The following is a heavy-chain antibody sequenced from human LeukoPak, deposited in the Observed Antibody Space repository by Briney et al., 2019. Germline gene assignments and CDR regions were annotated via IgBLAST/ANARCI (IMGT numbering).Heavy chain of an antibody. CDR1: GFTFSSYS. CDR3: ARDDSSGYYAYNFDY. J-gene: IGHJ4*02. Sequence: PGGSLRLSCAASGFTFSSYSMTWVRQAPGKGLEWVSSIISSSSYIYYADSVKGRFTISRDNAKNSLYLQMNSLRAEDTAVYYCARDDSSGYYAYNFDYWGQGTLVTVSS. D-gene: IGHD3-22*01. V-gene: IGHV3-21*01. CDR2: IISSSSYI.